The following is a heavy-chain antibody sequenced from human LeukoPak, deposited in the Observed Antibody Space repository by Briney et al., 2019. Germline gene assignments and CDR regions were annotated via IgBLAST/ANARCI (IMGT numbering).Heavy chain of an antibody. D-gene: IGHD6-13*01. CDR3: ARVDSSIDAFDI. J-gene: IGHJ3*02. CDR2: IYYSGST. V-gene: IGHV4-31*03. CDR1: GGSISSGGYY. Sequence: PSQTLSLTCTVSGGSISSGGYYWSWLRQHPGKGLEWIGYIYYSGSTYYNPSLKSRVTISVDTSKNQFSLKLSSVTAADTAVYYCARVDSSIDAFDIWGQGTMVTVSS.